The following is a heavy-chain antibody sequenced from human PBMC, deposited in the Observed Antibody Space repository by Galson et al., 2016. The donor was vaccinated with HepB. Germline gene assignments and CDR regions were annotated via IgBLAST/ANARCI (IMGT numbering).Heavy chain of an antibody. CDR2: SGVYGGRHST. V-gene: IGHV3-72*01. D-gene: IGHD5-12*01. J-gene: IGHJ6*02. Sequence: SLRLSCAASGFILGDHYIDWVRRAPGKGREWIGRSGVYGGRHSTRHAASMRGRFDFSRDDSKNSVYLHMNSLTTEDTAIYYCTRSIGPTGMDVWGQGTTVTVSS. CDR1: GFILGDHY. CDR3: TRSIGPTGMDV.